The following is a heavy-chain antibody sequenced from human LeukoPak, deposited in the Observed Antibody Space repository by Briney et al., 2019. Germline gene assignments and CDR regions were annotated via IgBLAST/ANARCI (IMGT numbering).Heavy chain of an antibody. V-gene: IGHV4-59*04. CDR3: ARGSPYHY. CDR1: GGSFSTYY. CDR2: ISYSGSA. J-gene: IGHJ4*02. Sequence: PSETLSLTCSVSGGSFSTYYWTWVRQPPGKGLEYIGSISYSGSAYYNPSLRSRVTMSVDTSKNQFSLKLSSVTAADTAVYYRARGSPYHYWGQGTLVTVSS. D-gene: IGHD2-2*01.